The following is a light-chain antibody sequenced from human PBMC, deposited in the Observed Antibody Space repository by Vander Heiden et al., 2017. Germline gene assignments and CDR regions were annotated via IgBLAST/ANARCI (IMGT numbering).Light chain of an antibody. CDR3: QAWDSSNWV. V-gene: IGLV3-1*01. CDR2: QDS. J-gene: IGLJ3*02. CDR1: KLGDKY. Sequence: SYELTQPPSVSVSPGQTASITCSGDKLGDKYACWYQQKPGQSPVLVIYQDSKRPSGIPERFSGSNSGNTATLTISGTQAMDEADYYCQAWDSSNWVFGGGTKLTGL.